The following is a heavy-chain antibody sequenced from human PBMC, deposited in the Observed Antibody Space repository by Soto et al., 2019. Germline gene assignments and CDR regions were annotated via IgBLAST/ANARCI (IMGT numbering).Heavy chain of an antibody. CDR2: ISADSGEP. D-gene: IGHD6-13*01. CDR3: GVSAGLDF. CDR1: GFSSSTYA. Sequence: QVQLVQSGPEVKMPVSSVTISCKASGFSSSTYAFSWVRRAPGQGLEWMGLISADSGEPRYAQQFQCRVAMTTDTPTRTAYMELRGLTSDDTAVYYCGVSAGLDFWGQGTRVTVSS. J-gene: IGHJ4*02. V-gene: IGHV1-18*01.